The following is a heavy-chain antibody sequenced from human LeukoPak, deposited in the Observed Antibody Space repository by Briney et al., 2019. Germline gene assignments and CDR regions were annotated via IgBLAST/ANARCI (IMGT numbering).Heavy chain of an antibody. J-gene: IGHJ4*02. V-gene: IGHV1-69*13. CDR2: IIPIFGTA. CDR1: GGTFSSYA. CDR3: ASSWELLEYYFDY. D-gene: IGHD1-26*01. Sequence: ASVKVSCKASGGTFSSYAISWVRQAPGQGLEWMGGIIPIFGTANYAQKFQGRVTITADESTSTAYMELSSLRSEDTAVYYCASSWELLEYYFDYWGQGTLVTVSS.